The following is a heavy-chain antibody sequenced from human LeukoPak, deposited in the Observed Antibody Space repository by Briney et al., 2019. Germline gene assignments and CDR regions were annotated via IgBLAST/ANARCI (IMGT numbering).Heavy chain of an antibody. CDR2: INPNSGGT. V-gene: IGHV1-2*02. J-gene: IGHJ3*02. Sequence: ASVKVSCKVSGYTLTELSMHWVRQAPGQGLEWMGWINPNSGGTNYAQKFQGRVTMTRDTSISTAYMELSRLRSDDTAVYYCARTYYYDSSGYYTDAFDIWGQGTMVTVSS. CDR3: ARTYYYDSSGYYTDAFDI. CDR1: GYTLTELS. D-gene: IGHD3-22*01.